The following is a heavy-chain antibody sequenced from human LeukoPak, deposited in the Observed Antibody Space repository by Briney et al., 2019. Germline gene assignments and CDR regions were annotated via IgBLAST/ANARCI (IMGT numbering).Heavy chain of an antibody. Sequence: GGSLRLSCAASGFTFNNYPMSWVRQAPGKGLEWVSAVSGSGGSTYYADSVKGRFTISRDTAKNSLYLQMNSLRAEDTAVYYCARSIDIDYWGQGTLVTVSS. CDR1: GFTFNNYP. CDR3: ARSIDIDY. D-gene: IGHD2-21*01. CDR2: VSGSGGST. V-gene: IGHV3-23*01. J-gene: IGHJ4*02.